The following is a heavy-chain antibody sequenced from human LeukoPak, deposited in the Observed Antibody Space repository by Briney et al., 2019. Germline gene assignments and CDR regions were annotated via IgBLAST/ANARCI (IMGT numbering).Heavy chain of an antibody. D-gene: IGHD4-11*01. CDR3: ARSNHADDY. CDR2: INTGGSST. J-gene: IGHJ4*02. V-gene: IGHV3-74*01. CDR1: GFTFSNYW. Sequence: PGRSLRLSCAASGFTFSNYWMHWVRQVPGKGLVWVSRINTGGSSTTYADSVKGRFTISRDNAKNTLYLQMNSLRAEDTAVYYCARSNHADDYWGQGTLVTVSS.